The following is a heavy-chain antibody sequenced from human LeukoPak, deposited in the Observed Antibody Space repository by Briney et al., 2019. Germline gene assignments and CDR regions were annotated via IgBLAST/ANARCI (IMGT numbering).Heavy chain of an antibody. Sequence: GGSLRLSCAASGFTFSRCAMNWVRQAPGKGLEWVSTVSSSGGVTNYADSVKGRFTISRDNSRNTLYLQMNSLRAEDTAVYYCAKDLTSGTWYEGFDCWGQGTLVTVSS. CDR2: VSSSGGVT. V-gene: IGHV3-23*01. D-gene: IGHD3-9*01. CDR3: AKDLTSGTWYEGFDC. CDR1: GFTFSRCA. J-gene: IGHJ4*02.